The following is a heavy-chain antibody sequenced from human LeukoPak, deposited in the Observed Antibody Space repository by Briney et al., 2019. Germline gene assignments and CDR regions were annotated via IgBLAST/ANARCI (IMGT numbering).Heavy chain of an antibody. CDR3: AKGSSGYFADL. Sequence: HPGGSPRLSCAASGFIFNNYGLIWVRQAPGKGLEWVSAISNDGGGTQYANFVEGRFTISRDNSKNTLFLQMSSLRAEDTALYYCAKGSSGYFADLWGQGTLVTVSS. J-gene: IGHJ5*02. D-gene: IGHD3-22*01. CDR2: ISNDGGGT. V-gene: IGHV3-23*01. CDR1: GFIFNNYG.